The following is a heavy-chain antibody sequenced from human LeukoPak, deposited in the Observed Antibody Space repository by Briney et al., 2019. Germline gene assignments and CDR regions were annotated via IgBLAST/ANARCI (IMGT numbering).Heavy chain of an antibody. J-gene: IGHJ4*02. D-gene: IGHD3-9*01. CDR3: ARHGDNVLLYFDWLSPFDY. V-gene: IGHV3-21*01. Sequence: GGSLRLSCAASGFTFSSYSMNWVRQAPGKGLEWVSSISSSSSYIYYADSVKGRFTISRDNAKNSLYLQMNSLRAEDTAVYYCARHGDNVLLYFDWLSPFDYWGQGTLVTVSS. CDR2: ISSSSSYI. CDR1: GFTFSSYS.